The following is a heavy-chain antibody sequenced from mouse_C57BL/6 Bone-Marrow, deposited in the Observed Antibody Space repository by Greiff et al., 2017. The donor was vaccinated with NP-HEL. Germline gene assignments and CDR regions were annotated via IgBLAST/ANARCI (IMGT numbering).Heavy chain of an antibody. V-gene: IGHV15-2*01. CDR3: ARGSYGSSHWYFDV. J-gene: IGHJ1*03. CDR2: ILPSIGRT. D-gene: IGHD1-1*01. Sequence: VQLQQSGSELRSPGSSVKLSCKDFDSEVFPIAYMSWVRQKPGHGFEWIGGILPSIGRTIYGEKFEDKATLDADTLSNTAYLELNSLTSEDSAIYYCARGSYGSSHWYFDVWGTGTTVTVSS. CDR1: DSEVFPIAY.